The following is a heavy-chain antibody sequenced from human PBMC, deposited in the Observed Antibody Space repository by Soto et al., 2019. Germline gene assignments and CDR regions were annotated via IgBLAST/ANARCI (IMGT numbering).Heavy chain of an antibody. CDR2: ISGYNENT. CDR3: ARGSHGDYDGYYFDY. D-gene: IGHD4-17*01. J-gene: IGHJ4*02. CDR1: GYSFTRHG. V-gene: IGHV1-18*01. Sequence: QIHLVQSGAEVKKPGASVKVSCKASGYSFTRHGITWVRQAPGQGLEGMGWISGYNENTEYAQKFQDRVTMTLDTSTNTAYMELGTLRSDDTAVYHCARGSHGDYDGYYFDYWGQGTLVTVSA.